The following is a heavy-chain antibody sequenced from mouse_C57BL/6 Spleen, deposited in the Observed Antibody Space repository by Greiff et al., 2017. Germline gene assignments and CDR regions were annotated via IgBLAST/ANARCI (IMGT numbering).Heavy chain of an antibody. Sequence: EVQLVESGGGLVKPGGSLKLSCAASGFTFSDYGMHWVRQAPEKGLEWVAYISSDSSTIYYADTVKGRFTITRDNAKNTLFLQMTSLRSEDTAMYYCARNWVYAMDYWGQGTSVTVSS. V-gene: IGHV5-17*01. J-gene: IGHJ4*01. CDR1: GFTFSDYG. D-gene: IGHD4-1*01. CDR3: ARNWVYAMDY. CDR2: ISSDSSTI.